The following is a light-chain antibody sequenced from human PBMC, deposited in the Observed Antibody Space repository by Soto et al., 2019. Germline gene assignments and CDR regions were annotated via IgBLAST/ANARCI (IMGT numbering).Light chain of an antibody. J-gene: IGKJ4*01. V-gene: IGKV1-33*01. CDR2: DDS. CDR3: HPHHTLPPLT. Sequence: DLQMTQSPSSLSASVGDRVTITCQASQDISNYLNWYQQKPGKAPKLLIYDDSNLETGVPSRFNSSGSGTDFTFTIRSLQPQDIATYYCHPHHTLPPLTFGGGTKVEL. CDR1: QDISNY.